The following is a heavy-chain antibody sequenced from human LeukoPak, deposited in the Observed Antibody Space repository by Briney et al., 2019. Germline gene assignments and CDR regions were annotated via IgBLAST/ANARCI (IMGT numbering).Heavy chain of an antibody. D-gene: IGHD3-3*01. CDR2: ISAYNGNT. CDR3: ARDRNYDFWSGYRDYYYGMDV. Sequence: ASVKVSCKASGYTFTSYGISWVRQAPGQGLEWMGWISAYNGNTNYAQKLQGRVTMTTDTSTSTAYMELRSLRSDDTAVYYCARDRNYDFWSGYRDYYYGMDVWGQGTTVTVSS. J-gene: IGHJ6*02. CDR1: GYTFTSYG. V-gene: IGHV1-18*01.